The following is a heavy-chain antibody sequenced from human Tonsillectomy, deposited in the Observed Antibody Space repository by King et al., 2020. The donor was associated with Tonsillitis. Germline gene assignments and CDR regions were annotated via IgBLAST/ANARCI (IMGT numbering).Heavy chain of an antibody. CDR1: GFNFSIYG. V-gene: IGHV3-30*18. Sequence: VQLVESGGGVVQPGRSLRLSCAASGFNFSIYGMHWVRQAPGKGLEWVAVISYDGGNKYYPASVKGRFTISRDNSKNTLYLQMNSLRAEDTAVYYCAKKAPGDRYQLPDYWGQGTLVTVSS. D-gene: IGHD2-2*01. J-gene: IGHJ4*02. CDR3: AKKAPGDRYQLPDY. CDR2: ISYDGGNK.